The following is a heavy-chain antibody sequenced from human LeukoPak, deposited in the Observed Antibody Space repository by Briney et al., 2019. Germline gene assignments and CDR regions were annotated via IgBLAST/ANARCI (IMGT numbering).Heavy chain of an antibody. CDR3: ARGTASWFDF. V-gene: IGHV4-30-2*01. Sequence: PSETLSLTCTVSGGSITSYSWSWIRQPPGKGLEWIGYIYHSGSIFYNPSLKSQITISVDRSRNQFSLNLSSVTAADTAKYYCARGTASWFDFWGQGTLVIVSS. CDR2: IYHSGSI. CDR1: GGSITSYS. J-gene: IGHJ4*02.